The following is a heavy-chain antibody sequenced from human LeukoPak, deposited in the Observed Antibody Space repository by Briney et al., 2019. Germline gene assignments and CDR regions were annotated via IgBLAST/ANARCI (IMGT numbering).Heavy chain of an antibody. CDR2: IYYSGST. CDR3: ARDLGGEQQLVPENAFDI. D-gene: IGHD6-13*01. J-gene: IGHJ3*02. Sequence: SETLSRTCTVSGGSISSGDYYWSWIRQPPGKGLEWIGYIYYSGSTYYNPSLKSRVTISVDTSKNQFSLKLSSVTAADTAVYYCARDLGGEQQLVPENAFDIWGQGTMVTVSS. CDR1: GGSISSGDYY. V-gene: IGHV4-30-4*01.